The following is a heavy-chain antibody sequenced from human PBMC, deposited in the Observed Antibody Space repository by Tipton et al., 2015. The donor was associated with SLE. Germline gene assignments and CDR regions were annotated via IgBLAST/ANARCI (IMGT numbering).Heavy chain of an antibody. CDR1: GNSISSGTYY. CDR2: INHSGST. V-gene: IGHV4-39*07. CDR3: ARGYSSSEGWFDP. D-gene: IGHD6-13*01. Sequence: TLSLTCTVSGNSISSGTYYWSWVRQPPGKGLEWIGEINHSGSTNYNPSLKSRVTISVDTSKNQFSLKLSSVTAADTAVYYCARGYSSSEGWFDPWGQGTLVTVSS. J-gene: IGHJ5*02.